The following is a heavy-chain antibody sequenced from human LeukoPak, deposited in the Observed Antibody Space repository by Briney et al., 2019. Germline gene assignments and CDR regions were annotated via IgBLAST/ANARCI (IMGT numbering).Heavy chain of an antibody. J-gene: IGHJ4*02. D-gene: IGHD5-18*01. CDR1: GFTFSSNA. Sequence: GGSLRLSCAASGFTFSSNAMSWVRQAPGKGLEWVSGISASGGSTYYADSVKGRFTISRDNSKNTLYLQMNSLRVEDTAFYYCARDLAYSRLDYWGQGMLVTVSS. CDR2: ISASGGST. CDR3: ARDLAYSRLDY. V-gene: IGHV3-23*01.